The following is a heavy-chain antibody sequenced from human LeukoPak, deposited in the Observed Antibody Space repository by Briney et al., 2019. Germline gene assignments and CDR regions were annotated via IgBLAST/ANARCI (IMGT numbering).Heavy chain of an antibody. J-gene: IGHJ6*03. Sequence: PGGSLRLSCAASGFTFSSYEMNWVRQAPGKGLEWVANIKEDGSEKYYVDSVKGRFTISRDNDKNSLYLQMNSLRAEDTAVYYCARLWGYGWDYYYYYTDVWGKGTTVTVSS. CDR1: GFTFSSYE. V-gene: IGHV3-7*01. CDR2: IKEDGSEK. CDR3: ARLWGYGWDYYYYYTDV. D-gene: IGHD6-19*01.